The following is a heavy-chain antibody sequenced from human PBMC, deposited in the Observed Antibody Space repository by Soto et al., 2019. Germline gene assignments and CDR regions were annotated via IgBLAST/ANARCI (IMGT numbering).Heavy chain of an antibody. Sequence: DVQLVESGGGSVQPGGSLSLSCAATGFTFSYYWMHWVRQAPGKGLVWVSRIHSDGSSTTDADSVKGRFTISRDNANNTLYLQMNSLRAEDTAVYYCARGQWGAFDLWGQVTMVTVAS. J-gene: IGHJ3*01. CDR1: GFTFSYYW. V-gene: IGHV3-74*01. CDR3: ARGQWGAFDL. CDR2: IHSDGSST. D-gene: IGHD1-26*01.